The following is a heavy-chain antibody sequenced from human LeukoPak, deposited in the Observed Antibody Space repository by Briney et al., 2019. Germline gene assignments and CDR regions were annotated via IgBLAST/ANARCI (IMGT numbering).Heavy chain of an antibody. CDR2: VYHSGST. J-gene: IGHJ3*02. Sequence: KASETLSLTCTVSGYSISSGYYWGWIRQPPGKGLEWIGEVYHSGSTNYNPSLKSRVTISVDKSKNQFSLKLSSVTAADTAVYYCAGAYCGGDCYSGRTFDIWGQGTMVTVSS. CDR3: AGAYCGGDCYSGRTFDI. V-gene: IGHV4-38-2*02. CDR1: GYSISSGYY. D-gene: IGHD2-21*02.